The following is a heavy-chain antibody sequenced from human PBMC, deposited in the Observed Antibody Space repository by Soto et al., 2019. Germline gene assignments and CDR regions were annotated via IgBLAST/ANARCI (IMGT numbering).Heavy chain of an antibody. J-gene: IGHJ4*02. CDR3: ARDRQGSQHCFDY. D-gene: IGHD3-10*01. CDR2: INTDGSDT. CDR1: GFTFSSDW. V-gene: IGHV3-74*01. Sequence: EVQLVESGGGLAQPGGSLRLSCAASGFTFSSDWMHWVRQAPGKGLVWVSRINTDGSDTSYADSVKGRFTISRDNVKNPRYLQMNCWRADDTAMCYCARDRQGSQHCFDYWGQGQMVTVAS.